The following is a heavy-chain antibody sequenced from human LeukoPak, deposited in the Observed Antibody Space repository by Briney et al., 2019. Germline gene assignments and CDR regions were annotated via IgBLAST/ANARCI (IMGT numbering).Heavy chain of an antibody. J-gene: IGHJ4*02. Sequence: EASVKVSCKASGGTFSSYAISWVRQAPGQGLEWMGRIIPILGIANYAQKFQGRVTITADKSTSTAYMELSSLRSEDTAVYYCARGVLRYFDWPFGGDYWGQGTLVTVSS. CDR2: IIPILGIA. CDR3: ARGVLRYFDWPFGGDY. D-gene: IGHD3-9*01. CDR1: GGTFSSYA. V-gene: IGHV1-69*04.